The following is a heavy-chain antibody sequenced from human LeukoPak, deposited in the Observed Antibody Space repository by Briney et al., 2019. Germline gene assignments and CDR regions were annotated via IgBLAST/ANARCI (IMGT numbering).Heavy chain of an antibody. CDR1: GFTFSSYA. Sequence: GGSLRLSCAASGFTFSSYAMSWVRQAPGKGLEWVSAISGSGGSTYYADSVKGRFTISRDNSKNTLYLQMNSLRAEDTAVYYCAKDRIPYCSSTSCYSAFDPWGQGTLVIVSS. V-gene: IGHV3-23*01. J-gene: IGHJ5*02. D-gene: IGHD2-2*01. CDR3: AKDRIPYCSSTSCYSAFDP. CDR2: ISGSGGST.